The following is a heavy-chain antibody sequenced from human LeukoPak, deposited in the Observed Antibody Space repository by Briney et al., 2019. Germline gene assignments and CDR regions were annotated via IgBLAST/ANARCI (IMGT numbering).Heavy chain of an antibody. CDR2: IYPGDSDT. CDR3: ARRRYCSSTSCYEGAFDI. Sequence: GESLKISCKGSGXSFSSYCIAWVRQMPGKGLEWMGIIYPGDSDTRYSPSFQGQVTMSADKSISTAYVQWSSLKASDTAMYYCARRRYCSSTSCYEGAFDIWGQGTMVTVSS. V-gene: IGHV5-51*01. CDR1: GXSFSSYC. J-gene: IGHJ3*02. D-gene: IGHD2-2*01.